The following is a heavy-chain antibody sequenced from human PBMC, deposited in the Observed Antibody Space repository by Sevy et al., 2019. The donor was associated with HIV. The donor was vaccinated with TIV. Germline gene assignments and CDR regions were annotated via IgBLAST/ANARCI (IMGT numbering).Heavy chain of an antibody. D-gene: IGHD6-13*01. CDR2: ISWNSGYI. CDR1: GFTFDDYS. CDR3: AKGQGLSSSWPGDWFDP. J-gene: IGHJ5*02. V-gene: IGHV3-9*03. Sequence: GGSLRLSCAASGFTFDDYSMHWVRLVPGKGLEWVSGISWNSGYIAYADSVKGRFTISRENAKNSLYLQMNSLRAEDMAFYYCAKGQGLSSSWPGDWFDPWGQGTLVTVSS.